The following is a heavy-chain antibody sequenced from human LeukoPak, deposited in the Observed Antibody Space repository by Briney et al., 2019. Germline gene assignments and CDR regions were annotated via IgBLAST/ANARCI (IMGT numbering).Heavy chain of an antibody. J-gene: IGHJ4*02. CDR1: GFTFSSYA. CDR2: VSGSRGST. Sequence: GGSLRLSCAASGFTFSSYAMTWVRQAPGKGLEWVSGVSGSRGSTYYADSVKGRFTISRDNSKNTLYLQMNSLRDEDTAVYYCATYSSGWSLGGYWGQGTLVTVSS. CDR3: ATYSSGWSLGGY. V-gene: IGHV3-23*01. D-gene: IGHD6-19*01.